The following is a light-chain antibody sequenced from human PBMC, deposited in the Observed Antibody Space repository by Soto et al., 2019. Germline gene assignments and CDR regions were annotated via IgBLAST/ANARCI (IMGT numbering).Light chain of an antibody. Sequence: QSVLTQPASVSGSPGQSITISCTGTSSDVAGYNYVSWYQQHPGKAPKLMIYEVSNRPSGVSNRFSGSKSGNTASLTISGLQAADEADYYCNSYTSSSTLIWVFGGGTKVTVL. V-gene: IGLV2-14*01. CDR1: SSDVAGYNY. CDR2: EVS. CDR3: NSYTSSSTLIWV. J-gene: IGLJ3*02.